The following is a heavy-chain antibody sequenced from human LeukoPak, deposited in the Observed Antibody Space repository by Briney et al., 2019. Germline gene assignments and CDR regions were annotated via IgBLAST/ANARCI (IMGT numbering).Heavy chain of an antibody. CDR2: IRYDGSNK. CDR3: AKDLPGVVVPAAFQH. Sequence: GGSLRLSCAASGFTFSSYGMHWVRQAPGKGLGWVAFIRYDGSNKYYADSVKGRFTISRDNSKNTLYLQMNSLRAEDTAVYYCAKDLPGVVVPAAFQHWGQGTLVTVSS. J-gene: IGHJ1*01. CDR1: GFTFSSYG. V-gene: IGHV3-30*02. D-gene: IGHD2-2*01.